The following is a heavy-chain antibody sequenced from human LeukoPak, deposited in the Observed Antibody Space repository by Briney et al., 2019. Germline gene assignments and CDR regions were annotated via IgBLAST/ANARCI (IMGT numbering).Heavy chain of an antibody. CDR1: GFTLSSYA. J-gene: IGHJ4*02. V-gene: IGHV3-23*01. D-gene: IGHD3-9*01. Sequence: GGSLRLSCAASGFTLSSYAMSWVRQAQGKGLEGVSAIPGSGTSTFYADSVKGRFTISRDNSKNTLYLQMNSLRAEDTAVYYCTKGVLTGHYMGDSWGQGTLVTVSS. CDR2: IPGSGTST. CDR3: TKGVLTGHYMGDS.